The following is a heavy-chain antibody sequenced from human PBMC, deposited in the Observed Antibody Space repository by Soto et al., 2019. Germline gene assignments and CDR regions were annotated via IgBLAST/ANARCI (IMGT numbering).Heavy chain of an antibody. CDR2: ISAYNGNT. D-gene: IGHD3-22*01. CDR3: ARDIAGYYYDRSGPTPSAY. J-gene: IGHJ4*02. CDR1: GYTFTSYG. Sequence: SVKASCKASGYTFTSYGMSWVRQSPGQGLEWMGWISAYNGNTNYAQKLQGRVTMTTDTSTSTAYMELRSLRSDDTAVYYCARDIAGYYYDRSGPTPSAYWGQGTLVTVSS. V-gene: IGHV1-18*01.